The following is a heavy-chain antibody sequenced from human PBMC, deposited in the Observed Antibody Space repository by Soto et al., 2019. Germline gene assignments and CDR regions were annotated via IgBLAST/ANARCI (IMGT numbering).Heavy chain of an antibody. J-gene: IGHJ6*02. CDR3: ARDGLRTYYYYGMDV. D-gene: IGHD4-17*01. V-gene: IGHV4-4*02. CDR1: GGSISSTNW. CDR2: IYHSGST. Sequence: QVQLQESGPGLVKPSGTLSLTCAVSGGSISSTNWWSWVRQPPGKGLEWIGEIYHSGSTNYNPSLKSRFTISVDKSKNQFSLNLSSVTAADTAVYYCARDGLRTYYYYGMDVWGQGTTVTVSS.